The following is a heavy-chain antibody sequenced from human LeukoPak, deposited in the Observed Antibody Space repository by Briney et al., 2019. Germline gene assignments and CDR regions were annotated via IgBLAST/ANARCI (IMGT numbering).Heavy chain of an antibody. J-gene: IGHJ2*01. Sequence: SETLSLTCTVSGGSISSSSYYWGWIRQPPGKGLEWIGEINHSGSTNYNPSLKSRVTISVDTSKNQFSLKLSSVTAADTAVYYCARGLRVKGQWLVNPHNWYFDLWGRGTLVTVSS. CDR3: ARGLRVKGQWLVNPHNWYFDL. D-gene: IGHD6-19*01. V-gene: IGHV4-39*07. CDR1: GGSISSSSYY. CDR2: INHSGST.